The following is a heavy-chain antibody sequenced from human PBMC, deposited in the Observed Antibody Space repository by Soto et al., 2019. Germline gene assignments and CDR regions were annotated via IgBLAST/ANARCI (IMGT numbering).Heavy chain of an antibody. D-gene: IGHD3-22*01. V-gene: IGHV3-9*01. J-gene: IGHJ4*02. CDR2: ISWNSGSI. Sequence: GGSLRLSCAASGFTFDGYAMHWVRQAPGKGLEWVSGISWNSGSIGYADSVKGRFTISRDNAKNSLYLQMNSLRAEDTALYYCAKDMSYDSSGLDYWGQGTLVTVSS. CDR1: GFTFDGYA. CDR3: AKDMSYDSSGLDY.